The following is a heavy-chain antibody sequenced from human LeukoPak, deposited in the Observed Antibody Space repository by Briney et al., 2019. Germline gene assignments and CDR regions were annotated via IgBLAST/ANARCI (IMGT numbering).Heavy chain of an antibody. D-gene: IGHD3-3*01. Sequence: PSETLSLTCSVSGGSTTSGSHFWGWIRQPPGKGLEYIGSIPYSGSTYYNPSLNSRVTISVDTSKNLFSLNLYSVTAADTAVYYCASVAQTGILGRGYIDHWGQGTTVTVSS. CDR3: ASVAQTGILGRGYIDH. CDR2: IPYSGST. V-gene: IGHV4-39*07. J-gene: IGHJ6*02. CDR1: GGSTTSGSHF.